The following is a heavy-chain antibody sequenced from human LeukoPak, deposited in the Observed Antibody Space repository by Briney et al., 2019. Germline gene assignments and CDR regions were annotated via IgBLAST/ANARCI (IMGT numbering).Heavy chain of an antibody. V-gene: IGHV3-30*02. CDR1: GFTFSSYG. D-gene: IGHD3-10*01. CDR2: IRHDRSTK. J-gene: IGHJ4*02. Sequence: PGGSLRLSCVASGFTFSSYGMHWVRQAPGKGLEWVAFIRHDRSTKYADSVKGRFTISRDNSKNMLFLQLNSVTTEDTALYYCAKDQPDYGSGNYEDSWGQGTLVTVSS. CDR3: AKDQPDYGSGNYEDS.